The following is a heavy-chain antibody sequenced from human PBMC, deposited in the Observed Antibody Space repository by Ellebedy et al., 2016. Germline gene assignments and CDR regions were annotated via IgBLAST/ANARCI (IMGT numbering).Heavy chain of an antibody. Sequence: GESLKISXGASGLIFSRYGMHWVRQAPGKGLEWVAFISNRGTEKYYADSVKGRFTISRDDSKNNVYLQIDSLRTEDSAVYYCAKDGSGWNLEDWGQGTQVTVSS. D-gene: IGHD6-19*01. CDR1: GLIFSRYG. V-gene: IGHV3-30*18. CDR2: ISNRGTEK. CDR3: AKDGSGWNLED. J-gene: IGHJ4*02.